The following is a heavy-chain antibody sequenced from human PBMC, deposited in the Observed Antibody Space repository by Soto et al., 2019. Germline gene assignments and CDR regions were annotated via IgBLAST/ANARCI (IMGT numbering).Heavy chain of an antibody. J-gene: IGHJ5*02. CDR3: ARVVSSTGFDIVVVVAATILAQNWFDP. D-gene: IGHD2-15*01. V-gene: IGHV4-34*01. CDR1: GGSFSGYY. Sequence: SETLSLTCAVYGGSFSGYYWSWIRQPPGKGLEWIGEINHSGSTNYNPSLKSRVIISVDTSKNQFSLKLSSVTAADTAVYYCARVVSSTGFDIVVVVAATILAQNWFDPWGQGTLVTVSS. CDR2: INHSGST.